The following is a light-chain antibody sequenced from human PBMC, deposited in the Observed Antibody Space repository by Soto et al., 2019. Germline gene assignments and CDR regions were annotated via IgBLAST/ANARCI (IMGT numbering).Light chain of an antibody. CDR1: ETITTY. CDR3: QQYSSYPWT. CDR2: DAS. V-gene: IGKV1-5*01. Sequence: DIQITQSPSSLSASVGDRVTITCRASETITTYLNWYQQKPGKAPKLLIYDASSLETGVPSRFSGSGSGTEFTLIISSLQPDDFATYYCQQYSSYPWTFGQGTKVDIK. J-gene: IGKJ1*01.